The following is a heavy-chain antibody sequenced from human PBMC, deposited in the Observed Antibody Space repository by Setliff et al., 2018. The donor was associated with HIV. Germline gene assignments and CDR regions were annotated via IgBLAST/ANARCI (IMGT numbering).Heavy chain of an antibody. CDR1: GGSIKSYS. Sequence: KPSETLSLTCTVSGGSIKSYSWSWIRQPAGKGLEWIGRVCTSGDTNYNPSLQSRVAMSVDTSKNQFSLNLNSVTAADTALYYCARERVVRGVVDPGTSQIFDNWVQGILVTVSS. D-gene: IGHD3-10*01. CDR3: ARERVVRGVVDPGTSQIFDN. V-gene: IGHV4-4*07. CDR2: VCTSGDT. J-gene: IGHJ4*02.